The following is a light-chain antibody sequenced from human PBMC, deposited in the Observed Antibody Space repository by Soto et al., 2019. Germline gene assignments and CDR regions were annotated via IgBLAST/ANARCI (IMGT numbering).Light chain of an antibody. V-gene: IGKV1-39*01. CDR1: QTINAW. CDR2: DAS. Sequence: DIQVTQSPSTLSGSVGDRVAITCRASQTINAWLAWYQQRPGQAPKLLIYDASTVQSGVPSRFSGSGSGTDFTLTISSLQPEDFATYYCQQSYSTPPWTFGQGTKVDIK. J-gene: IGKJ1*01. CDR3: QQSYSTPPWT.